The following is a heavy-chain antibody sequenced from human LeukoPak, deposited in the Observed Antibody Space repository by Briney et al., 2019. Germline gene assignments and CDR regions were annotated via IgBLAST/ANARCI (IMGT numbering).Heavy chain of an antibody. Sequence: SETLSLTCTVSGGSISSYYWSWIRQPPGKGLEWIGYIYYSGSTDYHPSLKSRVTISVDTSKNQFSLKLSSVTAADTAVYYCARDSPYYDILTGEWYYGMDVWGQGTTVTVSS. CDR2: IYYSGST. V-gene: IGHV4-59*01. J-gene: IGHJ6*02. CDR3: ARDSPYYDILTGEWYYGMDV. CDR1: GGSISSYY. D-gene: IGHD3-9*01.